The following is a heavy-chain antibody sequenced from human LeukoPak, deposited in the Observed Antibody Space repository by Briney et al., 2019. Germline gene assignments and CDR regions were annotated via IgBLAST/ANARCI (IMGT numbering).Heavy chain of an antibody. J-gene: IGHJ4*02. CDR3: ARDGDSSSWYSFDY. CDR2: IYHSGST. D-gene: IGHD6-13*01. CDR1: GGSISSSNW. Sequence: SETLSLTCAVSGGSISSSNWWSWVRQPPGKGLEWIGEIYHSGSTNYNPSLKSRVTISVDKSKNQFSLKLSSVTAADTAVYYCARDGDSSSWYSFDYWGQGTLVTVSS. V-gene: IGHV4-4*02.